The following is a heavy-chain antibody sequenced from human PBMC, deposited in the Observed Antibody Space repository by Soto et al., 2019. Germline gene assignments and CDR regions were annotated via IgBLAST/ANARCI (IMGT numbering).Heavy chain of an antibody. J-gene: IGHJ3*02. CDR2: ISAGGGGA. V-gene: IGHV3-23*01. CDR1: GFPFSTYA. CDR3: ARDSGSSQAFDI. D-gene: IGHD6-6*01. Sequence: GGSLRLSCAASGFPFSTYAMTWVRQAPGKGLEWVSTISAGGGGAYYADSVQGRFTISRDNSKNTLYLQMNSLRDEDTAVYYCARDSGSSQAFDIWGQGTMVTVSS.